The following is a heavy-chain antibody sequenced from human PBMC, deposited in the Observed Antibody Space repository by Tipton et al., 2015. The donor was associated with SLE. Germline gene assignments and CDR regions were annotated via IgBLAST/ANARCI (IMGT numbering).Heavy chain of an antibody. CDR3: ARDRITGYYYAMGV. V-gene: IGHV4-59*11. CDR2: IDHSRST. D-gene: IGHD1-20*01. CDR1: GGSISSHH. J-gene: IGHJ6*02. Sequence: TLSLTCTVSGGSISSHHWSWIRQPPGKGLEWIGEIDHSRSTNYNPSLKSRVTISRDTSKNQFSLKLNSVTAADTAVYYCARDRITGYYYAMGVWGQGTTVTVSS.